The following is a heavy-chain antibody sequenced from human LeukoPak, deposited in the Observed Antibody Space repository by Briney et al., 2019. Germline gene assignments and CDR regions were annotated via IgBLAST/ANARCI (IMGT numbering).Heavy chain of an antibody. J-gene: IGHJ4*02. D-gene: IGHD3-10*01. CDR3: ARDSSYYGSGSQPQYYFDY. V-gene: IGHV1-69*13. CDR1: GGTFISYA. Sequence: GASVKVSCKASGGTFISYAISWVRQAPGQGLEWMGGIIPIFGTANYAQKFQGRVTITADESTSTAYMELSSLRSEDTAVYYCARDSSYYGSGSQPQYYFDYWGQGTLVTVSS. CDR2: IIPIFGTA.